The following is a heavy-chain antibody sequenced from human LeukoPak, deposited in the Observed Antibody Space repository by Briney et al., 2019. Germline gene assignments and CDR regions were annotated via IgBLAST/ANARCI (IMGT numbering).Heavy chain of an antibody. CDR1: GFTFSSYG. D-gene: IGHD2-2*01. CDR2: ISYDGSNK. CDR3: AKGRCSNSICAFDY. Sequence: GGSLRLSCAASGFTFSSYGMHWVRQAPGKGLEWVAVISYDGSNKYYADSVKGRFTISRDNSKNTLYLQMNSLRAEDTAIYYCAKGRCSNSICAFDYWGQGTLVTVSS. J-gene: IGHJ4*02. V-gene: IGHV3-30*18.